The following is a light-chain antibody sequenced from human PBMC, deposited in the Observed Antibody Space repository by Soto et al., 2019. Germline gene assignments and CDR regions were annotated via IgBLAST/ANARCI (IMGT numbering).Light chain of an antibody. CDR3: SSYAGGNNYV. CDR1: SSDVGGYTY. CDR2: EVS. J-gene: IGLJ1*01. V-gene: IGLV2-8*01. Sequence: QSVLTQPPSASGSPGQSVTISCTGTSSDVGGYTYVSWYQQHPGKAPKLMIYEVSKRPSGVPDRFSGSKSGNTASLTVSGPQAEDEADYYCSSYAGGNNYVFGTGTKLTVL.